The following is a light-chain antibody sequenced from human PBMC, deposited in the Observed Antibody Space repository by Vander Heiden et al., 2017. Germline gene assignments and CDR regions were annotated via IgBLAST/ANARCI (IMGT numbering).Light chain of an antibody. J-gene: IGLJ1*01. V-gene: IGLV3-19*01. CDR2: GKN. Sequence: SSELTQDPAVSVALGQTVRITCQGDSLRSYYASWYQQKPGQAPVLVIYGKNNRPSGIPDRFSGSSSGKTASFKITGAQAEDEADDYCNSRASSGKQEGFGTGTKVTVL. CDR3: NSRASSGKQEG. CDR1: SLRSYY.